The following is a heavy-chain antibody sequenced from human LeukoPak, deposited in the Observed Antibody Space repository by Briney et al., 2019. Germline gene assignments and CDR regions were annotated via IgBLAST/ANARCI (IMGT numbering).Heavy chain of an antibody. CDR3: AGQRSDYKRTWFDP. Sequence: SETLSLTCTVSGGSISNYYWSWIRQPPGKGLEWIGYMYYSGSTNYNPSLKSRVTISVDTSKNQFSLKLSSVTAADTAVYYCAGQRSDYKRTWFDPWGQGTLVTASS. D-gene: IGHD4-11*01. CDR2: MYYSGST. V-gene: IGHV4-59*08. J-gene: IGHJ5*02. CDR1: GGSISNYY.